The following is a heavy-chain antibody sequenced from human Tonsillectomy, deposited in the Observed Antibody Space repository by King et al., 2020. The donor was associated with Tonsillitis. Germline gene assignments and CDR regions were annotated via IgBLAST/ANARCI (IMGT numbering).Heavy chain of an antibody. CDR1: VFTFSDYA. CDR2: ISDNGGIT. CDR3: STTAY. J-gene: IGHJ4*02. D-gene: IGHD1-26*01. Sequence: VQLVESGGGLVQPGGSLRLSCSASVFTFSDYAMHWVRQAPGKGLEYVSAISDNGGITYHADSVKGRFTISRDNSKNTLYLQMSSLRPEDTAVYYCSTTAYWGQGTLVTVSS. V-gene: IGHV3-64D*06.